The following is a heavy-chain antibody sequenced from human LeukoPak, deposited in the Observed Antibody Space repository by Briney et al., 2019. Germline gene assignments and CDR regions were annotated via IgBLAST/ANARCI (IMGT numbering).Heavy chain of an antibody. V-gene: IGHV1-2*02. CDR1: EYTFTGYY. D-gene: IGHD3-22*01. CDR3: ARDERYDSSGYPFDY. CDR2: IDPNTGDS. Sequence: ASVKVSCKASEYTFTGYYIHWVRQAPGQGLEWMGWIDPNTGDSNYVQKFQGRVTMTRDTSISTAYMELSRLSSDDTAVYYCARDERYDSSGYPFDYWGQGTLVTVSS. J-gene: IGHJ4*02.